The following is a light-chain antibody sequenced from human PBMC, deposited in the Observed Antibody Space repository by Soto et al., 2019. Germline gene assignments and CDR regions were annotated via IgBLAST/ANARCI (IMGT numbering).Light chain of an antibody. V-gene: IGKV3-20*01. CDR1: QSVSSSY. Sequence: EIVLTQSPGTLSLSPGERATLSCRASQSVSSSYLAWYQQKPGPAPRLLIYGASSRATGIPDRFSGSGSGTDFTLTISRLEPEDFAVYSCQQYGSSPPTFGQGTRLEIK. J-gene: IGKJ5*01. CDR3: QQYGSSPPT. CDR2: GAS.